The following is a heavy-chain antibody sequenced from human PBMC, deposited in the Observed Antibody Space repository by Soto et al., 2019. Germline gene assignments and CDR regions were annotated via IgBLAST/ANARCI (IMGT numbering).Heavy chain of an antibody. V-gene: IGHV4-34*01. J-gene: IGHJ4*02. Sequence: SETLSLTCAVYGGSFSDDASSSDWYWNWIRQSPGKGLEWIGEIDRSGRTKYNPSLRSRVSMSIDTSKDQFSLKLKSVTAADTALYFCARQRTSVVTQAYFDVWGPGSLVTVSS. CDR2: IDRSGRT. CDR1: GGSFSDDASSSDWY. D-gene: IGHD2-21*02. CDR3: ARQRTSVVTQAYFDV.